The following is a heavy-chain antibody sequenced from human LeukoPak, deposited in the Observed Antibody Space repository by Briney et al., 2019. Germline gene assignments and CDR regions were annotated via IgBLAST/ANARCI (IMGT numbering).Heavy chain of an antibody. CDR2: ISWNSGSI. CDR1: GFTFDDYA. Sequence: GGSLRLSCAASGFTFDDYAMHWVRQAPGKGLEWVSGISWNSGSIGYADSVKGRFTISRDNAKNSLYLQMNSLRAEDTALYYCAKGRGYSDAFDIWGQGTMVTVSS. J-gene: IGHJ3*02. D-gene: IGHD5-18*01. CDR3: AKGRGYSDAFDI. V-gene: IGHV3-9*01.